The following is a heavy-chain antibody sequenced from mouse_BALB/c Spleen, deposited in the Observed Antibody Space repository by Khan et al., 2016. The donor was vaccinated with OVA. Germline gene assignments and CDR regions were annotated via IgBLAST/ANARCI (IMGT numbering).Heavy chain of an antibody. J-gene: IGHJ3*01. Sequence: VQLKQSGAELVKSGASVKLSCTASGFNIKDTYIHWMKQGPEQGLEWIGRIDPTNGRTKYDPEFQDKATITADTSSNTAYLQLSSLTSEETGVDYCARGVNDGACFAYWGQGTLVTVSA. CDR3: ARGVNDGACFAY. D-gene: IGHD2-12*01. V-gene: IGHV14-3*02. CDR2: IDPTNGRT. CDR1: GFNIKDTY.